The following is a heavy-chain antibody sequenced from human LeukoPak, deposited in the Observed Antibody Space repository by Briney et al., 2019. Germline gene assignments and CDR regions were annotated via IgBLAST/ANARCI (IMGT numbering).Heavy chain of an antibody. V-gene: IGHV1-58*02. D-gene: IGHD5-18*01. CDR1: GFTSTSSA. J-gene: IGHJ4*02. Sequence: SVKVSCKASGFTSTSSAMQWVRQARGQRLEWIGWIVVGSGNTNYAQKFQERVTITRDMSTSTAYMELSSLRSEDTAVYYCAAGGYSYVLDYWGQGTLVTVSS. CDR3: AAGGYSYVLDY. CDR2: IVVGSGNT.